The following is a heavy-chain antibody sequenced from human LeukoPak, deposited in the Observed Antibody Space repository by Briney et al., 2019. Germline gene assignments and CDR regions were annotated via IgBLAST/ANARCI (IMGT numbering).Heavy chain of an antibody. J-gene: IGHJ4*02. V-gene: IGHV4-34*01. CDR1: GGSFSGYY. Sequence: PSETLSPTCAVYGGSFSGYYWSWIRQPPGKGLEWIGEINHSGSTNYNPSLKSRVTISVDKSKNQFSLKLSSVTAADTAVYYCARAVGGDGSGSLWGPGTLVTVSS. CDR2: INHSGST. CDR3: ARAVGGDGSGSL. D-gene: IGHD3-10*01.